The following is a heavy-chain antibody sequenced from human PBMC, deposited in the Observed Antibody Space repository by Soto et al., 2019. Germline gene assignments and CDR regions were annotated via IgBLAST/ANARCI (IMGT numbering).Heavy chain of an antibody. CDR1: GFTFSSYS. D-gene: IGHD4-17*01. CDR3: ARDGTTGTANYHYAMDV. CDR2: ISGSGGST. J-gene: IGHJ6*02. V-gene: IGHV3-21*01. Sequence: GGSLRLSCAASGFTFSSYSMNWVRQAPGKGLEWVSSISGSGGSTYNADSVKGRFTISRDNAKNSLYLQMDSLRAEDTAVYYCARDGTTGTANYHYAMDVWGQGTTVTVSS.